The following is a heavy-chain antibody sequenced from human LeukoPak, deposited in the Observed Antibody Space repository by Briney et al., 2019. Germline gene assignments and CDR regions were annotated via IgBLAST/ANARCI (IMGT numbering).Heavy chain of an antibody. CDR1: GRSLSSHH. V-gene: IGHV4-59*11. Sequence: YPSETLSLTCSVPGRSLSSHHWRWLPQPPGKGLEWIGYIYYSGSTNYNPSLKSRVTISVDTSKNQSSLKLRSVIAADTAVYYCARDRGLVPYYFDYWGQGTLVTVSS. D-gene: IGHD3/OR15-3a*01. CDR2: IYYSGST. CDR3: ARDRGLVPYYFDY. J-gene: IGHJ4*02.